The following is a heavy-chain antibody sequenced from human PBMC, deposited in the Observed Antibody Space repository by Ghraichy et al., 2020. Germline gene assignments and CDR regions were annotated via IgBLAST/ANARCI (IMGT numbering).Heavy chain of an antibody. CDR1: GFTFSNAW. D-gene: IGHD2-2*02. CDR2: IKSKTDGGTT. V-gene: IGHV3-15*01. J-gene: IGHJ6*02. Sequence: GGSLRLSCAASGFTFSNAWMSWVRQAPGKGLEWVGRIKSKTDGGTTDYAAPVKGSFTISRDDSKNTLYLQMNSLKTEDTAVYYCTTGAGYCSSTSCYTPYYYYGMDVWGQGTTVTVSS. CDR3: TTGAGYCSSTSCYTPYYYYGMDV.